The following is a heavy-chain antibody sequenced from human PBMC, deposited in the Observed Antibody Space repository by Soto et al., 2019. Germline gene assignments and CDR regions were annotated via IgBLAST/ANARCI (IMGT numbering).Heavy chain of an antibody. Sequence: GGSLRLSCAVSGFTFSDYYMSWIRQAPGKGLEWIAYIGRTGGSIYYADSVKGRFIISRDNGKKSLYLQMNSLRGEDTALYYCARDEAGYALWGQGTLVTVSS. J-gene: IGHJ4*02. CDR3: ARDEAGYAL. CDR2: IGRTGGSI. D-gene: IGHD2-2*01. V-gene: IGHV3-11*01. CDR1: GFTFSDYY.